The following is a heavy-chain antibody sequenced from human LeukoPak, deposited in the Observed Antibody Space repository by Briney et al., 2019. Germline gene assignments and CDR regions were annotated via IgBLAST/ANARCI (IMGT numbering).Heavy chain of an antibody. CDR1: GGTFSSYA. CDR3: ARDTGAVGYCSGGSCFRSNWFDP. D-gene: IGHD2-15*01. Sequence: SVKVSCKASGGTFSSYAISWVRQAPGQGLEWMGGIIPIFGTANYAQKFQGRVTITADESTSTAYMELSSLRSEDTAVYYCARDTGAVGYCSGGSCFRSNWFDPWGQGTLVTVSS. J-gene: IGHJ5*02. V-gene: IGHV1-69*13. CDR2: IIPIFGTA.